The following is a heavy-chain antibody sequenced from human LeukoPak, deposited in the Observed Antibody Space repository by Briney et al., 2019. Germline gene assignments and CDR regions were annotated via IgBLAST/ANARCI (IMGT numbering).Heavy chain of an antibody. D-gene: IGHD1-26*01. Sequence: PGGSLRLSCADSGFTFSTCAMNWVRQAPEKGLEWVSAISASGGDTHYADSVTGRFTTSRDNSKNMLYLQMNSLRADDTAVYYCAKVRQSGDNAFDIWGQGTLVIVSS. CDR1: GFTFSTCA. J-gene: IGHJ3*02. CDR3: AKVRQSGDNAFDI. V-gene: IGHV3-23*01. CDR2: ISASGGDT.